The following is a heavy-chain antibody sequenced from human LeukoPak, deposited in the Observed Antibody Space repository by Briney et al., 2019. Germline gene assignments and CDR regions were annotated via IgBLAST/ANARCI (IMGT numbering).Heavy chain of an antibody. Sequence: SQTLSLTCAISGDSVSSNSAAWNWIRQSPSRGLEWLGRTYYRSKWYNDYTVSVKSRITINPDTSKNQFSLQLNSVTPEDTAVYYCARDPRDALVEYSSSPGVAFDIWGQGTMVTVSS. J-gene: IGHJ3*02. D-gene: IGHD6-13*01. CDR3: ARDPRDALVEYSSSPGVAFDI. V-gene: IGHV6-1*01. CDR2: TYYRSKWYN. CDR1: GDSVSSNSAA.